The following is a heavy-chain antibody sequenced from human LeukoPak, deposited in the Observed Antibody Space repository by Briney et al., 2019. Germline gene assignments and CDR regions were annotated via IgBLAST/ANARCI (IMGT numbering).Heavy chain of an antibody. Sequence: GGSLRLSCAASGFTLSSYEMNWVRQAPGKGLEWISYISRSGSTIYYADSVEGRFTISRDNAKDSLYLQMNSLRAEDTAVYFCARASVVRGVLIDYWGQGTLVTVSS. V-gene: IGHV3-48*03. D-gene: IGHD3-10*01. CDR3: ARASVVRGVLIDY. CDR2: ISRSGSTI. J-gene: IGHJ4*02. CDR1: GFTLSSYE.